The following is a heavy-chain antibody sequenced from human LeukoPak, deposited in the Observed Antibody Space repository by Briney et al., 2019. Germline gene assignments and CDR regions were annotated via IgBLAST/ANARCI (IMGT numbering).Heavy chain of an antibody. CDR2: IIPIFGTA. CDR1: GGTFSSYA. CDR3: ARMTVEYDTYRGCRDGYNQALYYYYMDV. Sequence: SVKVSCKASGGTFSSYAISWVRQAPGQGLEWMGGIIPIFGTANYAQKFQGRVTITTDESTSTAYMELSSLRSEDTAVYYCARMTVEYDTYRGCRDGYNQALYYYYMDVWGKGTTVTVSS. D-gene: IGHD5-24*01. V-gene: IGHV1-69*05. J-gene: IGHJ6*03.